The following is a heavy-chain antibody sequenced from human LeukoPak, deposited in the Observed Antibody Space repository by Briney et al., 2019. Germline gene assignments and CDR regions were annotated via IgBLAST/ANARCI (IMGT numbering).Heavy chain of an antibody. J-gene: IGHJ6*02. CDR2: ISYDGSNK. Sequence: PGRSLRLSCAASGFTFSSYGMHWVRQAPGKGLEWVAVISYDGSNKYYADSVKGRFTISRDNSKNTLYLQMNSLRAEDTAVYYCAEDISYSYGRRYYYYGMDVWGQGTTVTVSS. V-gene: IGHV3-30*18. CDR1: GFTFSSYG. D-gene: IGHD5-18*01. CDR3: AEDISYSYGRRYYYYGMDV.